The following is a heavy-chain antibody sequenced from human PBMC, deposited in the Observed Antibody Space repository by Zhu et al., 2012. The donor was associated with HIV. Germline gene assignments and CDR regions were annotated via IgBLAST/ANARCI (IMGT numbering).Heavy chain of an antibody. V-gene: IGHV4-4*09. J-gene: IGHJ4*02. CDR2: RIPVGAP. Sequence: QVQLQESGPGLVKPSETLSLTCTVSGGSISSYYWSWIRQPPGKGLEWIGVHRIPVGAPTTTLLKSRVTISVDTSKNQFSLKLSSVTAADTAVYYCARGRWGDYWGQGTLVTVSS. CDR3: ARGRWGDY. D-gene: IGHD3-16*01. CDR1: GGSISSYY.